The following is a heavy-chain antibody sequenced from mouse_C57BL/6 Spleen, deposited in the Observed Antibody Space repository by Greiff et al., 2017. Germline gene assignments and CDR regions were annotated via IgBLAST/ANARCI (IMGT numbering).Heavy chain of an antibody. V-gene: IGHV1-66*01. CDR2: IYPGSGNT. CDR1: GYSFTSYY. D-gene: IGHD3-2*02. CDR3: ARDYSSGYWFAY. J-gene: IGHJ3*01. Sequence: QVQLQQSGPELVKPGASVKISCKASGYSFTSYYIHWVQQRPGQRLEWIGWIYPGSGNTKYNEKFKGKATLTADTSSSTAYMQLSSLTSEDSAVYYCARDYSSGYWFAYWGQGTLVTVSA.